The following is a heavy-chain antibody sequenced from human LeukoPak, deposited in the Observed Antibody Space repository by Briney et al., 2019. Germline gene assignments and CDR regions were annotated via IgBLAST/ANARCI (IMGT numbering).Heavy chain of an antibody. D-gene: IGHD2-2*01. CDR2: IDYSGST. J-gene: IGHJ3*02. Sequence: SETLSLTCTVSSGSISSDGYYWACIRPQPGQGLEWIVYIDYSGSTYYDPSLESRLTISVDTSKNQFSLKLNSVTAADTAVYYCARTPVVKEAFYIWGRGTMVTVSS. CDR1: SGSISSDGYY. CDR3: ARTPVVKEAFYI. V-gene: IGHV4-31*03.